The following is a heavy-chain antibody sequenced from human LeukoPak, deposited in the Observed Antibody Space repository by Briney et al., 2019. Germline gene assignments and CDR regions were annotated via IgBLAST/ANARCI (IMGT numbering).Heavy chain of an antibody. CDR3: ARDRGQNSSGWYRQYYYYYYYMDV. Sequence: SETLSLTCTVSGGSIGTYYRSWIRQPPGKGLEWIGYIYYSGSTNYNPSLKSRVTISVDTSKNQFSLKLSSVTAADTAVYYCARDRGQNSSGWYRQYYYYYYYMDVWGKGTTVTVSS. D-gene: IGHD6-19*01. J-gene: IGHJ6*03. V-gene: IGHV4-59*01. CDR1: GGSIGTYY. CDR2: IYYSGST.